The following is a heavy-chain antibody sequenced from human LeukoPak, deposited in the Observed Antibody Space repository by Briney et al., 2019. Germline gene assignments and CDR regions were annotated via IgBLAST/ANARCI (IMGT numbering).Heavy chain of an antibody. D-gene: IGHD4-17*01. Sequence: RGSLRLSCTASGFAFSRYYIHWVRQAPGNGLVWVSRISPDGTKADYADSVKGRFTVSRDNAQNTLYLQMNSLRAEDSAAYFCARNFDYGDYLWGQGTLVTVSS. CDR1: GFAFSRYY. CDR3: ARNFDYGDYL. J-gene: IGHJ5*02. V-gene: IGHV3-74*01. CDR2: ISPDGTKA.